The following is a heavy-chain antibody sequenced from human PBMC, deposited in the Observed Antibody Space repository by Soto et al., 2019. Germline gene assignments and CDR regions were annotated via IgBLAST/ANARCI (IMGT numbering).Heavy chain of an antibody. CDR3: ARGSPMVRGVIIRGDAVDI. CDR1: GGSISSSNW. CDR2: ISHSGST. J-gene: IGHJ3*02. V-gene: IGHV4-4*02. Sequence: QVQLQESGPGLVKPSGTLSLTCAVSGGSISSSNWWSWVRQPPGKGLEWIGEISHSGSTNYNPSLRGRVTISVDKSKNQFSLKRSSGSGADTGVYYCARGSPMVRGVIIRGDAVDIWGQGTMVTVSS. D-gene: IGHD3-10*01.